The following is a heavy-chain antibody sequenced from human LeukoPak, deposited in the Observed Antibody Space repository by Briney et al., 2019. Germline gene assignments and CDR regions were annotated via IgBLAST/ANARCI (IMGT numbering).Heavy chain of an antibody. CDR2: IYYSGST. D-gene: IGHD3-22*01. J-gene: IGHJ3*02. Sequence: PSETLSLTCTVSGGSVSSYYWSWIRQPPGKGLEWIGYIYYSGSTNYNPSLKSRVTISVDTSKNQFSLKLSSVTAADTAVYYCARGSALTRYYDSSGYVGAFDIWGQGTMVTVSS. CDR3: ARGSALTRYYDSSGYVGAFDI. V-gene: IGHV4-59*02. CDR1: GGSVSSYY.